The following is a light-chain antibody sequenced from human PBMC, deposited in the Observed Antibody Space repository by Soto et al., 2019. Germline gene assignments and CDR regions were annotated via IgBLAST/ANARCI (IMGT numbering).Light chain of an antibody. J-gene: IGKJ1*01. V-gene: IGKV1-5*03. Sequence: DIQMTQSPSTLSSSLGDIVTITCRASQSISTWLAWYQQKPGKAPKLLIYMESTLESGVPSRFSGSGSRTEFTLTISSLQPDDFATYYCQQYNSYWTFGQGTKVDIK. CDR1: QSISTW. CDR2: MES. CDR3: QQYNSYWT.